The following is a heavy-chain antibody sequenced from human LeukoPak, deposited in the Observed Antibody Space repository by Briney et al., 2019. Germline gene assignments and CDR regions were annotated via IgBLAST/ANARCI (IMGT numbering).Heavy chain of an antibody. V-gene: IGHV3-53*01. CDR2: IYSGGST. J-gene: IGHJ4*02. D-gene: IGHD3-22*01. Sequence: GGSLRLSCAASGFTVSSNYMNWVRQAPGKGLEWVSVIYSGGSTYYADSVKGRFTISRDNSKNTVSFQMNSLRAEDTAVYYCARAHSSAYTPFDYWGQGTLVTVS. CDR1: GFTVSSNY. CDR3: ARAHSSAYTPFDY.